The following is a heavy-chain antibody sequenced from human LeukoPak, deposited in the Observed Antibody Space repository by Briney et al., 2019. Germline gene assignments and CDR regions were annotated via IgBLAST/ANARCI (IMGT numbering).Heavy chain of an antibody. V-gene: IGHV3-21*01. CDR2: ISSSRSYI. D-gene: IGHD2-15*01. CDR1: GLCFSSDT. J-gene: IGHJ3*02. CDR3: ATVNIHYSDLSRYDAFDI. Sequence: KAGGSLRLSCAASGLCFSSDTMYGGRQAPGRGLEWVSSISSSRSYIYYADSVKGRLTISRDNAKSSLYRQINSLRAEDTAVYYGATVNIHYSDLSRYDAFDIWSQGRGITVSS.